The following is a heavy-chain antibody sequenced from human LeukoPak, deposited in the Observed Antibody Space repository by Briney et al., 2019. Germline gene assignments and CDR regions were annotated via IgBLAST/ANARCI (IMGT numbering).Heavy chain of an antibody. CDR2: IYTSGST. CDR1: GGSISSGSYY. CDR3: ARVAPQVGGVRGQLYYFDY. J-gene: IGHJ4*02. V-gene: IGHV4-61*02. Sequence: PSQTLSLTCTVSGGSISSGSYYWSWIRQPAGTGLEWIGRIYTSGSTNYNPSLKSRVTISVDTSKNQFSLKLSSVTAADTAVYYCARVAPQVGGVRGQLYYFDYWGQGTLVTVSS. D-gene: IGHD3-10*01.